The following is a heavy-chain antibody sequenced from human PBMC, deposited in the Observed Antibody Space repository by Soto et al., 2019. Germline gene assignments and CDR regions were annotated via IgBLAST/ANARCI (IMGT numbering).Heavy chain of an antibody. CDR3: ARDQTTFWYYDILTGYYFNWFDP. D-gene: IGHD3-9*01. V-gene: IGHV1-18*01. J-gene: IGHJ5*02. Sequence: GASVKVSCKASGYTFTSYGISWVRQAPGQGLEWMGWISAYNGNTNYAQKLQGRVTMTTDTSTSTAYMELRSLRSDDTAVYYCARDQTTFWYYDILTGYYFNWFDPWGQGTLVTVSS. CDR1: GYTFTSYG. CDR2: ISAYNGNT.